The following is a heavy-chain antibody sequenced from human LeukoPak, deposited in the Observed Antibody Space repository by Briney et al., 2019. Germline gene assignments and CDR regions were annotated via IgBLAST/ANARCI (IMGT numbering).Heavy chain of an antibody. CDR2: IYHSGST. J-gene: IGHJ4*02. D-gene: IGHD6-13*01. V-gene: IGHV4-38-2*01. CDR3: ARSYGSSWYKAH. CDR1: GYSSSSGYY. Sequence: KPSETLSLXCAVSGYSSSSGYYWGWIRQPPGKGLAWIGSIYHSGSTYYNPSLKSRVTISLDTSKNQFSLKLSSVTAADTAVYYCARSYGSSWYKAHWGQGTLVTVSS.